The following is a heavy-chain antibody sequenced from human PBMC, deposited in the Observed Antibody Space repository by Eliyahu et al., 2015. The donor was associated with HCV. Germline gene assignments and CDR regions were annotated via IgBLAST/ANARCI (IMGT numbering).Heavy chain of an antibody. CDR1: GGSITTYY. CDR3: ASGGGGIAVTGTGGWFDP. CDR2: VHYSGSA. D-gene: IGHD6-19*01. J-gene: IGHJ5*02. Sequence: QVQLQESGPGLVKPSETLSLICTVSGGSITTYYWSWIRQPPGKGRDWIGYVHYSGSANYNPSPKSRVTISVDTSKNQFSLKLTSVTAADTAMYYCASGGGGIAVTGTGGWFDPWGQGTLVTVSS. V-gene: IGHV4-59*01.